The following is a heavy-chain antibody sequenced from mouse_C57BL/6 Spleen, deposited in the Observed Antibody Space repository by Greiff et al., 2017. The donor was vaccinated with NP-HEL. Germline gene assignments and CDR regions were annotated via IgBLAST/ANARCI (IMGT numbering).Heavy chain of an antibody. V-gene: IGHV5-9*01. J-gene: IGHJ2*01. CDR3: ARTDDYLIDY. CDR1: GFTFSSYT. D-gene: IGHD2-4*01. CDR2: ISGGGGNT. Sequence: EVMLVESGGGLVKPGGSLKLSCAASGFTFSSYTMSWVRQTPEKRLEWVATISGGGGNTYYPDSVKGRFTISRDNAKNTLYLQMSSLRSEDTALYYCARTDDYLIDYWGQGTTLTVSS.